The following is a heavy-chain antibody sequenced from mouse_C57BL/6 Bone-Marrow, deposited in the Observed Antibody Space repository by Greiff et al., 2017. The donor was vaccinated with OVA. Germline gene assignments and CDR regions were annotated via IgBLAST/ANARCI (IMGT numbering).Heavy chain of an antibody. V-gene: IGHV1-59*01. Sequence: QVQLQQPGAELVRPGTSVKLSCKASGYTFTSYWMHWVKQRPGQGLEWIGVIDPSDSYTNYNQKFKGQATLTVDTSSSTAYMQLSSLTSEDAAVYYCARLRGSNYYWGQGTTLTVSS. J-gene: IGHJ2*01. CDR1: GYTFTSYW. CDR3: ARLRGSNYY. CDR2: IDPSDSYT. D-gene: IGHD2-5*01.